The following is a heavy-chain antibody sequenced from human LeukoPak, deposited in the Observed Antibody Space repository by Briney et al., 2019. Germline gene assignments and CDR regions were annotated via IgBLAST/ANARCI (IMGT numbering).Heavy chain of an antibody. V-gene: IGHV5-51*01. J-gene: IGHJ3*02. CDR3: ARIGITIFGVAKSPDAFDI. CDR1: GYSFTSYW. Sequence: GESLKISCKGSGYSFTSYWIGWVRQMPGKGLEWMGIIYPGDSDTRYSPSFQGQVTISADKSISTAYLQWSSLKASDTAMYYCARIGITIFGVAKSPDAFDIWGQGTMVTVSS. CDR2: IYPGDSDT. D-gene: IGHD3-3*01.